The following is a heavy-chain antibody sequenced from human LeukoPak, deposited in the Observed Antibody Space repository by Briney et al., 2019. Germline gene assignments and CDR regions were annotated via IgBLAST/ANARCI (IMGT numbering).Heavy chain of an antibody. Sequence: PGRSLRLSCAASGFTFSHYGMHWVRQAPGKGLEWVAVVSDDGSNKYYADSVKGRFTISRDNSKNTLYLQMHSLRTEDTAVYYCSEGPSSTWYYFDYWGQGTLVTVSS. CDR1: GFTFSHYG. CDR2: VSDDGSNK. J-gene: IGHJ4*02. V-gene: IGHV3-30*18. CDR3: SEGPSSTWYYFDY. D-gene: IGHD6-13*01.